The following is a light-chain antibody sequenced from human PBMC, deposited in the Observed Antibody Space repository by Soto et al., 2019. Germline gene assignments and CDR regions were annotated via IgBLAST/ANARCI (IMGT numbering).Light chain of an antibody. J-gene: IGLJ2*01. CDR1: GSNIGSNS. Sequence: QSVLTQPPSVSAAPGQTVTISCSGSGSNIGSNSVSWYQHVPGTPPKLLLYDNNKRPSGIPDRFFGSKSGTSATLGITGLQTADEADYYCGTWESYLSVAVFGGGTKLPS. CDR2: DNN. CDR3: GTWESYLSVAV. V-gene: IGLV1-51*01.